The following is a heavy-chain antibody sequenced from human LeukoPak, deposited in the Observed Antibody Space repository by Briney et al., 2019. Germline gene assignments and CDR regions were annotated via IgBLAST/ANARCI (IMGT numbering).Heavy chain of an antibody. CDR2: MYYSGST. CDR3: ARDATYPPKGFDP. Sequence: SETLSLTCTVSGGSISSSSYYWGWIRQPPGRGLEWIGSMYYSGSTYYNPSLKSRVTISVDTSKNHFSLKLSSVTAADTAVYYCARDATYPPKGFDPWGQGTLVTVSS. V-gene: IGHV4-39*07. CDR1: GGSISSSSYY. J-gene: IGHJ5*02.